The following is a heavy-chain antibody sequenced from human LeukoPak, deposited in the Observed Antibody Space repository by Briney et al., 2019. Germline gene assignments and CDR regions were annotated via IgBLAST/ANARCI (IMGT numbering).Heavy chain of an antibody. V-gene: IGHV3-66*02. CDR3: AREDTGDLAFGY. J-gene: IGHJ4*02. D-gene: IGHD1-1*01. CDR2: IYRDGKT. Sequence: GGSLRLSCAASGFTVSSHYMTWVRQAPGRGLEWVSVIYRDGKTYYADPVKGRFTISRDNSKNTLYLQMNSLKTEDTAVYYCAREDTGDLAFGYWGQGTLVTVSS. CDR1: GFTVSSHY.